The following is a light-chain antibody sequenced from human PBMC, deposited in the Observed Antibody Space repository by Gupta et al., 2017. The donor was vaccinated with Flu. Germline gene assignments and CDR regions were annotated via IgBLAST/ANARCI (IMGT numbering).Light chain of an antibody. V-gene: IGLV2-14*01. CDR2: DVS. Sequence: QSALTQPASVSVSPGQSITISCTGTSNDVGRSDSVPWYQQHPGKAPKLLIDDVSNRPSGVSSRFSGSKSGNTAFLTISGLQAEDETDYYCSSYTSSSTFYVFGTGTKVTVL. CDR3: SSYTSSSTFYV. CDR1: SNDVGRSDS. J-gene: IGLJ1*01.